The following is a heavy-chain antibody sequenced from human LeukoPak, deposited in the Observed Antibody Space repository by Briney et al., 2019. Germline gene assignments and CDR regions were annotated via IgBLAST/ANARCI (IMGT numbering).Heavy chain of an antibody. J-gene: IGHJ4*02. CDR2: INPNSGGT. Sequence: ASVKVSCKASGYTFTSYYMHWVRQAPGQGLEWMGWINPNSGGTNYAQKFQGRVTMTRDTSISTAYMELSRLRSDDTAVYYCARDLGETWIQLWYYFDYWGQGTLVTVSS. V-gene: IGHV1-2*02. CDR3: ARDLGETWIQLWYYFDY. CDR1: GYTFTSYY. D-gene: IGHD5-18*01.